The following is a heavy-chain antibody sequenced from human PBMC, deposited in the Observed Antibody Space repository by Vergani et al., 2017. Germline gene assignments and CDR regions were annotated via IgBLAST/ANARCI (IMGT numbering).Heavy chain of an antibody. Sequence: QVQLQESGPGVVKPSQTLSLTCAVSGGSISSGDHCWTWIRQRPGKGLEWIGYIFYSGTTYDNPSLRSRLTISVDTSQNQFSLKLSSVTAADTAVYYCARGVIYYGSGSYYNWFDPWGQGTLVTVSS. CDR1: GGSISSGDHC. D-gene: IGHD3-10*01. CDR2: IFYSGTT. V-gene: IGHV4-31*11. J-gene: IGHJ5*02. CDR3: ARGVIYYGSGSYYNWFDP.